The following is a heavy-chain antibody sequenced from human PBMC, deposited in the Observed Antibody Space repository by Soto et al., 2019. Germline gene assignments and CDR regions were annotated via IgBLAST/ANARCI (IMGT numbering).Heavy chain of an antibody. J-gene: IGHJ3*02. V-gene: IGHV4-30-4*01. D-gene: IGHD4-17*01. Sequence: TSETLSLTCSVSGGSISRGDYYWSWIRQPPGKGLEWVGYIFNTGRTYYNPSLKSRVAISADTSKNHFFLKLTSVTAADAAVYYCARRHGDYAFDIWGQGTMVTVSS. CDR2: IFNTGRT. CDR1: GGSISRGDYY. CDR3: ARRHGDYAFDI.